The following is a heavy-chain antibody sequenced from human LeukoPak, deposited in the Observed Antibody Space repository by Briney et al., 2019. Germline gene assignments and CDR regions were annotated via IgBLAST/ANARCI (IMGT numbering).Heavy chain of an antibody. CDR3: VCQDYYDSLDYFDF. CDR2: ITSQAYGATT. V-gene: IGHV3-49*04. Sequence: GGSLRLSCSSSGFNFGNSALTWVRQAPGRGLEWLGFITSQAYGATTEYAASVKDRFTISRDDSKGIAYLQMNSLRSEDTAVYYCVCQDYYDSLDYFDFWGQGTLVPVSS. CDR1: GFNFGNSA. D-gene: IGHD3-22*01. J-gene: IGHJ4*02.